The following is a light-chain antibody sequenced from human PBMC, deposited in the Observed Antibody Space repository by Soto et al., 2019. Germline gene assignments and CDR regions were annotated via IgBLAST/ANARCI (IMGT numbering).Light chain of an antibody. J-gene: IGLJ1*01. CDR2: DVR. V-gene: IGLV2-11*01. CDR1: SSDVGAYNY. Sequence: QSLLIQPLSVSGSPGQSVTISCTGTSSDVGAYNYVSWYQQHPGKAPKLVISDVRKRPSGVPDRFSGSKSGNTASLTISGLQAEDEADYYCCSYAGSFLKVFGTGTKVTVL. CDR3: CSYAGSFLKV.